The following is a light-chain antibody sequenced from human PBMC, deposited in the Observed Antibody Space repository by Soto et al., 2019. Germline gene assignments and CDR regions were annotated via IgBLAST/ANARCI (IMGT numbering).Light chain of an antibody. CDR3: SSYTSSSTLV. CDR2: EVS. CDR1: SSDLGGYNY. Sequence: QSALTQPASVSGSPGQSITISCTGTSSDLGGYNYVSWYQQHPGKAPKLMIYEVSHRPSGVSNRFSASKSGNTASLTISGLQAEDEADYYCSSYTSSSTLVFGGGTKLTVL. J-gene: IGLJ3*02. V-gene: IGLV2-14*01.